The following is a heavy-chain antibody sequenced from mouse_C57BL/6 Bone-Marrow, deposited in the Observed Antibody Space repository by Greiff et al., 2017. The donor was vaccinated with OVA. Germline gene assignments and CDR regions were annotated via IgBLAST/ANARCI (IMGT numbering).Heavy chain of an antibody. D-gene: IGHD4-1*01. CDR1: GYTFTDYE. Sequence: VQRVESGAELVRPGASVTLSCKASGYTFTDYEMHWVKQTPVHGLEWIGAIDPETGGTAYNQKFKGKAILTADKSSSTAYMELRSLTSEDSAVYYCTRGGTGPWFAYWGQGTLVTVSA. CDR2: IDPETGGT. CDR3: TRGGTGPWFAY. J-gene: IGHJ3*01. V-gene: IGHV1-15*01.